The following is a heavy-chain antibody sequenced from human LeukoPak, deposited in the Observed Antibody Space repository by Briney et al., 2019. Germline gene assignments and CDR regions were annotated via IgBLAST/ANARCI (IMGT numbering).Heavy chain of an antibody. V-gene: IGHV4-34*01. CDR3: ARGSGSSWSHVFFDY. CDR2: INHSGST. Sequence: PSETLSLTCAVYGGSFSGYYWSWVRQPPGKGLEWIREINHSGSTNYNPSLKGRLTISEDKSKNQFSLKLSSVTAADPAVYYCARGSGSSWSHVFFDYWGQATLVTVSS. J-gene: IGHJ4*02. CDR1: GGSFSGYY. D-gene: IGHD6-13*01.